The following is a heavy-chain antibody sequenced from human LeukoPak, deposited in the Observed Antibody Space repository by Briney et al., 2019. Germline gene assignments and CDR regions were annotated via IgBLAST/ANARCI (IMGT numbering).Heavy chain of an antibody. V-gene: IGHV4-34*01. CDR2: INHSGST. CDR3: ARVSAPAVRGVAYFDY. Sequence: PSETLSLTCAVYGGSFSGYYWSRIRQPPGKGLEWIGEINHSGSTNYNPSLKSRITISVDTSKNQFSLKLSSVTAADTAVYYCARVSAPAVRGVAYFDYWGQGTLVTVSS. J-gene: IGHJ4*02. CDR1: GGSFSGYY. D-gene: IGHD3-10*01.